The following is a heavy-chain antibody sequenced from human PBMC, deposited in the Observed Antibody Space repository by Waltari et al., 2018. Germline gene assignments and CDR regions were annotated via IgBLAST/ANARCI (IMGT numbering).Heavy chain of an antibody. D-gene: IGHD1-1*01. CDR2: VGSGGST. CDR3: ARGSGYFFDY. V-gene: IGHV3-23*01. J-gene: IGHJ4*02. Sequence: EVQLFESGGGLVQPGGSLRLSCAASAFTFSSDAMRWVRQAPGKGLEWVATVGSGGSTYYADSVKGRFTISKDSPQNTLYLQMSSLRAEDTAVYYCARGSGYFFDYWGQGTLVTVSS. CDR1: AFTFSSDA.